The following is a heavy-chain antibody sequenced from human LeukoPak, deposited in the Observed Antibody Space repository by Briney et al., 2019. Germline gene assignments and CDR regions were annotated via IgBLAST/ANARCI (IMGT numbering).Heavy chain of an antibody. CDR1: GFTFSNAW. D-gene: IGHD1-14*01. CDR3: TTSLHRCSIIDD. J-gene: IGHJ4*01. Sequence: PGGSLRLSCAASGFTFSNAWMSWVRQAPGEGMEWVGLIKSRTPGGTTEFAGPVKGTFTISRDDSYNTLYLQMNSLKTEDSAMYYCTTSLHRCSIIDDWGQGTPVTVSS. CDR2: IKSRTPGGTT. V-gene: IGHV3-15*01.